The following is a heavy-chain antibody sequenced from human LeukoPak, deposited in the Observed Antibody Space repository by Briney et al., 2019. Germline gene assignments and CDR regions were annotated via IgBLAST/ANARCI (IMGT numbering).Heavy chain of an antibody. CDR1: GYTFTGYY. CDR2: INPNSGGT. J-gene: IGHJ5*02. Sequence: ASVKVSCKASGYTFTGYYMHWVRQAPGEGLEWMGWINPNSGGTDYEQKFQGRVALTRDSSISTAYMELSSLTSDDTAVYYCTRVERRAAAHAGNWFDPWGQGTLVTVSS. CDR3: TRVERRAAAHAGNWFDP. D-gene: IGHD6-13*01. V-gene: IGHV1-2*02.